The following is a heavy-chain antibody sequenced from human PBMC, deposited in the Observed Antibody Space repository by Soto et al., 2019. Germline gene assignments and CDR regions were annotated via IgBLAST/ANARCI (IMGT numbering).Heavy chain of an antibody. CDR1: GGSMSPRY. V-gene: IGHV4-59*11. CDR3: SRDSALYGMDV. Sequence: SETLSLTCTVSGGSMSPRYWTWIRQPPGKGLEWIGYIYYRGSANYNPSLKSRVTISIDASKNQFSVKLSSVTAADTAIYYCSRDSALYGMDVCAQRTAVTVSS. J-gene: IGHJ6*02. CDR2: IYYRGSA. D-gene: IGHD3-10*01.